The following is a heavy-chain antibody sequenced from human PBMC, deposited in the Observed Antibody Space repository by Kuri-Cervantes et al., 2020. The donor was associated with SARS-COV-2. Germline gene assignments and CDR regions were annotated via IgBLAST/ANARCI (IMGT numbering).Heavy chain of an antibody. CDR2: ISSSGSTI. Sequence: GGSLRLSCAASGFTFSSYWMSWVRQAPGRGLEWVSYISSSGSTIYYADSVKGRFTISRDNAKNSLYLQMNGLRAEDTAVYYCAREAVATDYWGQGTLVTVSS. V-gene: IGHV3-48*04. CDR1: GFTFSSYW. D-gene: IGHD6-19*01. J-gene: IGHJ4*02. CDR3: AREAVATDY.